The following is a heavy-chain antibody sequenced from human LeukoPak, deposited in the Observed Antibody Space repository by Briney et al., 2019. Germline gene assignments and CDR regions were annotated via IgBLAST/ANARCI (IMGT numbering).Heavy chain of an antibody. CDR1: GGSFSGYY. CDR3: AGGGDSSGYYYFDY. Sequence: SETLSLTCAVYGGSFSGYYWSWIRQPPGKGLEWIGEINHSGSTNYNPSLKSRVTISVDTSKNQFSLKLSSVTAADTAVYYCAGGGDSSGYYYFDYWGQGTPVTVYS. J-gene: IGHJ4*02. V-gene: IGHV4-34*01. D-gene: IGHD3-22*01. CDR2: INHSGST.